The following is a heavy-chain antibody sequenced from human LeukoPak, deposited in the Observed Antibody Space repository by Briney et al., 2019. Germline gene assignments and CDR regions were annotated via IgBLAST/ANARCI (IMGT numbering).Heavy chain of an antibody. J-gene: IGHJ4*02. CDR1: GGSISSGSYY. D-gene: IGHD3-10*01. V-gene: IGHV4-61*02. CDR3: ASYGITMVRGVINSIC. CDR2: IYTSGST. Sequence: SETLSLTCTVSGGSISSGSYYWSWIRQPAGKGLEWIGRIYTSGSTNYNPSLKSRVTISVDTSKNQFSLKLSSVTAADTAVYYCASYGITMVRGVINSICWGQGTLVTVSS.